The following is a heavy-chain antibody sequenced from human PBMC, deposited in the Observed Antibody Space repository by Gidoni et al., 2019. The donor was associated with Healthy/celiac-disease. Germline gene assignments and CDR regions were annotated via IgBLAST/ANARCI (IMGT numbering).Heavy chain of an antibody. Sequence: EVQPVESGGGLVKPGRSPSLSGPASGFTFGGYAIRWFLQGPGKGLEWVGFIRSKAYGGTTEYAASVKGRFTISRDDSKSIAYLQMNSLKTEDTAVYYCTRVGVGVLLWSRELFDPPFGFDYWGQGTLVTVSS. D-gene: IGHD3-10*01. CDR1: GFTFGGYA. CDR2: IRSKAYGGTT. J-gene: IGHJ4*02. V-gene: IGHV3-49*05. CDR3: TRVGVGVLLWSRELFDPPFGFDY.